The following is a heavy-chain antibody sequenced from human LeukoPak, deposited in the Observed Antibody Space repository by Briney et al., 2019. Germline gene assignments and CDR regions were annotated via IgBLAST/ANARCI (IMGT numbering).Heavy chain of an antibody. CDR1: GFTLSDYY. D-gene: IGHD1-26*01. CDR3: AREVGATTTAAFDI. V-gene: IGHV3-11*05. CDR2: ISTSSSYT. J-gene: IGHJ3*02. Sequence: GGSLRLSCAASGFTLSDYYMSWIHQAPGKGLEWVSYISTSSSYTNYADSVKGRFTIASDNAKNSLYLQMNSLRAEDTAVYYCAREVGATTTAAFDIWGQGTLVTVSS.